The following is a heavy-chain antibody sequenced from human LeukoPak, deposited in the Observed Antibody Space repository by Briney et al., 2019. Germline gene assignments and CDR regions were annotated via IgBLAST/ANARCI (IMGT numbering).Heavy chain of an antibody. V-gene: IGHV4-34*01. J-gene: IGHJ4*02. Sequence: SETLSLTCAVYGGSFSGYYWSWIRQPPGKGLGWIGEINHSGSTNYNPSLKSRVTISVDTSKNQFSLKLSSVTAADTAVYYCATRRARSEGYYSHFDYWGQGTLVTVSS. CDR3: ATRRARSEGYYSHFDY. D-gene: IGHD3-22*01. CDR2: INHSGST. CDR1: GGSFSGYY.